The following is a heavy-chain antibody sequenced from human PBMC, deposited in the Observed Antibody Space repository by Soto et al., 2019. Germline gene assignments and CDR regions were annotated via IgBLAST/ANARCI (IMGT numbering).Heavy chain of an antibody. D-gene: IGHD3-3*01. CDR3: ARDLRFSEWSRFDP. Sequence: GGSLRLSCAASGFTFSSYEMNWVRQAPGKGLEWVSYISSSGSTEYYADSVKGRFTISRDNAKNSLYLQMNSLRVEDTAIYYCARDLRFSEWSRFDPWGQGTLVTVSS. CDR2: ISSSGSTE. CDR1: GFTFSSYE. V-gene: IGHV3-48*03. J-gene: IGHJ5*02.